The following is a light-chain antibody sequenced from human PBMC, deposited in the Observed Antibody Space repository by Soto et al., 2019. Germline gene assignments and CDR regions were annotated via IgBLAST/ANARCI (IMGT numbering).Light chain of an antibody. CDR2: DVS. CDR1: SSDVGDNNH. V-gene: IGLV2-11*01. Sequence: QPVLTQPRSVSGSPGQSITISCTGTSSDVGDNNHVSWYQHHPGKAPKLLIFDVSKRPSGVPDRFSGSKSGNTASLTISGLQAEDEADYSCCSHAGSYTFVFGTGTKLTVL. J-gene: IGLJ1*01. CDR3: CSHAGSYTFV.